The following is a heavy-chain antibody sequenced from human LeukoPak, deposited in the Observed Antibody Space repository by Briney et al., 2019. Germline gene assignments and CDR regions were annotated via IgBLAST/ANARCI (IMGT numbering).Heavy chain of an antibody. D-gene: IGHD2-2*01. V-gene: IGHV3-48*01. CDR2: ISSSSSTI. CDR1: GFTFSSYS. Sequence: GGSLRLSCAASGFTFSSYSVNWVRQAPGKGLERVSYISSSSSTIYYADSVKSRFTISRDNAKNSLYLQMTSLRAEDTAWYYCARVISQYIVVVPAARRGFDYWGQGTLVTVSS. J-gene: IGHJ4*02. CDR3: ARVISQYIVVVPAARRGFDY.